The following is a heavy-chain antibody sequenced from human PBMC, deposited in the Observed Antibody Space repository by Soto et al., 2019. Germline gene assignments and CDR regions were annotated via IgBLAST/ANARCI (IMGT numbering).Heavy chain of an antibody. D-gene: IGHD5-12*01. V-gene: IGHV1-18*04. J-gene: IGHJ4*02. Sequence: ASVKVSCKASGYTFTSYGISWVRQAPGQGLEWMGWISAYNGNTSYAQKLQGRVTMTTDTSTSKAYMELRSLRSDDTAVYYCARRGYSGYDLDYWGQGTLVTVSS. CDR2: ISAYNGNT. CDR3: ARRGYSGYDLDY. CDR1: GYTFTSYG.